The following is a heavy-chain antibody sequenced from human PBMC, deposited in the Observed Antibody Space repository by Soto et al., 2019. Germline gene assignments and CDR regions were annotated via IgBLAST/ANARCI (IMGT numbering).Heavy chain of an antibody. D-gene: IGHD3-10*01. CDR2: ISGSGGST. V-gene: IGHV3-23*01. J-gene: IGHJ4*02. CDR3: VKGLSMVRGVIIPRYYFDY. CDR1: GFTFSSYA. Sequence: GGSLRLSCAASGFTFSSYAMTWVRQAPGKGLEWVSAISGSGGSTYYADSVKGRFTISRDNSKNTLYLQMNSLRADDTAVYYCVKGLSMVRGVIIPRYYFDYWGQGTLVTVSS.